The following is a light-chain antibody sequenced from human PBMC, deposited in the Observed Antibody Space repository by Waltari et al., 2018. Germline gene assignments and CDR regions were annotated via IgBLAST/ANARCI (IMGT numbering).Light chain of an antibody. Sequence: DIQMTQSPSSVSASVGDRVTITCRASQPISPWLPWYQQKPGTAPKLLNYAASNLQSGVPSRFSGSGSGTYFTLTIRSLQPEDFATYYCHQANSFPVTFGGGTKVEIK. V-gene: IGKV1-12*01. CDR3: HQANSFPVT. CDR1: QPISPW. J-gene: IGKJ4*01. CDR2: AAS.